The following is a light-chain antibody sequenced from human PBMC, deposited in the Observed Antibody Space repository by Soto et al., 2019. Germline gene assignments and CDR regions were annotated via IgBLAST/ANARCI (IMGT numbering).Light chain of an antibody. CDR3: SSYTTSNTRQIV. J-gene: IGLJ1*01. CDR2: DVS. Sequence: QSVLTQPASVSGSPGQSITISCTGTSSDVGGYNYVSWYQQHPGKAPKLMIYDVSSRPSGVSNRFSGSKSGNTAYLTISDLQPEDEADYYCSSYTTSNTRQIVFGTGTKVTVL. CDR1: SSDVGGYNY. V-gene: IGLV2-14*01.